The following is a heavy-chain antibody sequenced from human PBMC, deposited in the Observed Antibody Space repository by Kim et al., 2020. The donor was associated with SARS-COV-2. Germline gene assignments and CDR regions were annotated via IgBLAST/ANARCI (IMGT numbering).Heavy chain of an antibody. J-gene: IGHJ4*02. Sequence: SETLSLTCAVSGDSISTANWWSWVRPPPGQGLEWIGEIYHTGNTNYNPSLNSRVIISVDNSNNQFSLRLNSVTSAKTAVYYCARLRTDTGSYFRFDYWGQGTRVTVS. CDR1: GDSISTANW. CDR2: IYHTGNT. CDR3: ARLRTDTGSYFRFDY. V-gene: IGHV4-4*02. D-gene: IGHD1-26*01.